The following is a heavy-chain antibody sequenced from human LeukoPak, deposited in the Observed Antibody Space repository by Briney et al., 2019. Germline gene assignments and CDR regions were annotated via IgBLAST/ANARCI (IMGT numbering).Heavy chain of an antibody. V-gene: IGHV4-59*08. D-gene: IGHD2-15*01. CDR2: IYYSGST. CDR1: GGSISSYY. J-gene: IGHJ5*02. Sequence: SETLSLTCTVSGGSISSYYWSWIRQPPGKGLEWIGYIYYSGSTNYNPSLKSRVTISVDTSNNQFSLKLSSVTAADTAVYYCARRTKYRGGGSCSSNWFDPWGQGTLVTVSS. CDR3: ARRTKYRGGGSCSSNWFDP.